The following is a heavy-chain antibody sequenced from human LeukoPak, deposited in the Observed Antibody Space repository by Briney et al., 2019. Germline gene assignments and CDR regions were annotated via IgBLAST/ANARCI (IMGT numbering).Heavy chain of an antibody. D-gene: IGHD3-22*01. V-gene: IGHV5-51*01. J-gene: IGHJ5*02. Sequence: GASLKISCKGSGYSFTSYWIGWVRQMPGKGLEWMGIIYPGDSDTRYSPSFQGQVTISADKSISTAYLQWSSLKASDTAMYYCARHGINYYDSSGYYLNWFDPWGQGTLVTVSS. CDR2: IYPGDSDT. CDR3: ARHGINYYDSSGYYLNWFDP. CDR1: GYSFTSYW.